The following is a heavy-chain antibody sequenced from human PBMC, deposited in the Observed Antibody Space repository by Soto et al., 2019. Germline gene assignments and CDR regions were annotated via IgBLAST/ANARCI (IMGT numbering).Heavy chain of an antibody. CDR1: GYTFTGYY. CDR3: ARDSNYCSSTSCYPGAFDI. Sequence: SVKVSCKASGYTFTGYYMHWVRQAPGQGLEWMGWINPNSGGTNYAQKFQGRVTMTRDTSISTAYMELSRLRSDDTAVYYCARDSNYCSSTSCYPGAFDIWGQGTMVTVSS. J-gene: IGHJ3*02. V-gene: IGHV1-2*02. D-gene: IGHD2-2*01. CDR2: INPNSGGT.